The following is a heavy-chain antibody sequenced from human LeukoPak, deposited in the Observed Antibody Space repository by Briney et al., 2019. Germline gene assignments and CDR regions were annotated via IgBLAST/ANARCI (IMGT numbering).Heavy chain of an antibody. Sequence: GGSLRLSCAASGFTFSSYGMHWVRQAPGKGLEWVAVISYDGSNKYYADSVKGRFTISRDSSKNTLYLQMNSLRAEDTAVYYCAKGCSSGGDCYWGQGTLVTVSS. CDR1: GFTFSSYG. V-gene: IGHV3-30*18. CDR2: ISYDGSNK. J-gene: IGHJ4*02. CDR3: AKGCSSGGDCY. D-gene: IGHD2-21*02.